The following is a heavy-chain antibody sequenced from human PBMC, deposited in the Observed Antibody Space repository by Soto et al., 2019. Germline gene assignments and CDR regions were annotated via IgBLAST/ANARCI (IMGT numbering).Heavy chain of an antibody. Sequence: ASVKVSCKASGYTFTSYDINWVRQATGQGLEWMGWISAYNGNTNYAQKLQGRVTMTTDTSTSTAYMELRSLRSDDTAVYYCARDVGYYYDSSGYPAYFDYWGQGTLVTVSS. J-gene: IGHJ4*02. CDR1: GYTFTSYD. CDR3: ARDVGYYYDSSGYPAYFDY. CDR2: ISAYNGNT. V-gene: IGHV1-18*01. D-gene: IGHD3-22*01.